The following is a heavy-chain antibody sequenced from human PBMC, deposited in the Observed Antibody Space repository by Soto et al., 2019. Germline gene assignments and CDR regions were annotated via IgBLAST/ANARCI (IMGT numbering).Heavy chain of an antibody. D-gene: IGHD6-19*01. Sequence: AASVKVSCKASGGTFSSYAISWVRQAPGQGFEWMGGIIPIFGTANYAQKFQGRVTITADKSTSTAYMELSSLRSEDTAVYYCARGRAVAGTLFDYWGQGTLVTVSS. J-gene: IGHJ4*02. CDR1: GGTFSSYA. CDR3: ARGRAVAGTLFDY. CDR2: IIPIFGTA. V-gene: IGHV1-69*06.